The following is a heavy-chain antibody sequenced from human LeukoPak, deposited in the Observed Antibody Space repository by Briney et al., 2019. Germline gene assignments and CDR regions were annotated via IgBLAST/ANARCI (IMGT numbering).Heavy chain of an antibody. J-gene: IGHJ4*02. D-gene: IGHD1-7*01. CDR3: ARDPYRTNYPFDY. Sequence: SSETLSLTCTVSGGSISGSSYYWGWIRQPPGEGLEWIGSVYYSGSTYNNPSLKSRVTISVDTSKNQFSLKLSSVTAADTAVYYCARDPYRTNYPFDYWGQGTLVTVSS. CDR2: VYYSGST. V-gene: IGHV4-39*02. CDR1: GGSISGSSYY.